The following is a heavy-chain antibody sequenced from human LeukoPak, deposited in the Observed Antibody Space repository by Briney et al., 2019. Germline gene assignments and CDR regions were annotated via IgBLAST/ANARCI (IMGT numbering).Heavy chain of an antibody. D-gene: IGHD3-10*01. V-gene: IGHV4-34*01. CDR1: GGSLSGAY. J-gene: IGHJ4*02. CDR2: INHTGST. CDR3: ARSALDTSGSYYNPQPFEY. Sequence: PSETLSLTCTVQGGSLSGAYWTWIRQPPGKGLEWIGEINHTGSTNYNPSLKSRATILVDTSKNQFSLKMTSVTAADTAVYYCARSALDTSGSYYNPQPFEYWGQGTLVIVSS.